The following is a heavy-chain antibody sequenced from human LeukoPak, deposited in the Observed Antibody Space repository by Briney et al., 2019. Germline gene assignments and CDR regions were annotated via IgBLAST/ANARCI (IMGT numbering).Heavy chain of an antibody. D-gene: IGHD3-22*01. J-gene: IGHJ2*01. CDR1: GGSIFSYY. CDR3: ARRAYYDSSGYYPTSGYFDL. CDR2: IYSNGIT. Sequence: SETLSLTCTVSGGSIFSYYWNWIRQPPGKGLEWIGYIYSNGITNYSPSLRSRGTISIATSKNQFSPRLRSVTAADTAIYYCARRAYYDSSGYYPTSGYFDLWGRGTLVTVSS. V-gene: IGHV4-4*08.